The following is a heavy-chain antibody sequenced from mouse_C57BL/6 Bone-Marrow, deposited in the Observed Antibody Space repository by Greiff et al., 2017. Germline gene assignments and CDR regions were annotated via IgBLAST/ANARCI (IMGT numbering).Heavy chain of an antibody. Sequence: QVTLKVSGPGILQPSQTLSLTCSFSGFSLSTFGMGVGWIRQPSGKGLEWLAHIWWDDDKYYNPALKSRLPISKDTSKNQVFLKIANVETADTATYYWAGMGGMGRDYAMDDWGQGTSVTVSS. V-gene: IGHV8-8*01. J-gene: IGHJ4*01. D-gene: IGHD4-1*01. CDR2: IWWDDDK. CDR1: GFSLSTFGMG. CDR3: AGMGGMGRDYAMDD.